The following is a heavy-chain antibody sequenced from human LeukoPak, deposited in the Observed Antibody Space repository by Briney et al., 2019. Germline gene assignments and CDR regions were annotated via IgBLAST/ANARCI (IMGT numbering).Heavy chain of an antibody. Sequence: GGSLRLSCAASGFTFSSYGMHWVRQAPGKGLEWVAFIRCDGSNKYYADSVKGRFTISRDNSKNTLYLQMNSLRAEDTAVYYCAKEWVRWQQLHFDPWGQGTLVTVSS. CDR2: IRCDGSNK. D-gene: IGHD6-13*01. CDR3: AKEWVRWQQLHFDP. CDR1: GFTFSSYG. J-gene: IGHJ5*02. V-gene: IGHV3-30*02.